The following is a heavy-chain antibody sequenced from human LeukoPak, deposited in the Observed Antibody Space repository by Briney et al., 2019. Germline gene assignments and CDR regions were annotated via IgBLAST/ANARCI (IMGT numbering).Heavy chain of an antibody. J-gene: IGHJ4*02. V-gene: IGHV4-34*01. D-gene: IGHD6-19*01. CDR1: GGPFSGYY. CDR3: ARGPRRRYKAVAGPSPGGYFDY. CDR2: INHSGST. Sequence: PSETLSLTCAVYGGPFSGYYWSWIRQPPGKGLEWIGEINHSGSTNYNPSLKSRVTISVDTSKNQFSLKLSSVTAADTAVYYCARGPRRRYKAVAGPSPGGYFDYWGQGTLVTVSS.